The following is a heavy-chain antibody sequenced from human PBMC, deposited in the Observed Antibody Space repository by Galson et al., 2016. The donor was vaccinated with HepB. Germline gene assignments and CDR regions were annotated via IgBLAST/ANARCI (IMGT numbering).Heavy chain of an antibody. CDR3: AKAWGLEVAFPRFFDY. CDR2: ISYNGNNK. V-gene: IGHV3-30*18. D-gene: IGHD6-19*01. Sequence: SLRLSCAASGFTLDNYGIHWVRQAPGQGLEWVAPISYNGNNKYYAGSVKGRFTISRDSSKNTVFLQMNSLRAEETAEYYCAKAWGLEVAFPRFFDYWGQGTLVTVSS. J-gene: IGHJ4*02. CDR1: GFTLDNYG.